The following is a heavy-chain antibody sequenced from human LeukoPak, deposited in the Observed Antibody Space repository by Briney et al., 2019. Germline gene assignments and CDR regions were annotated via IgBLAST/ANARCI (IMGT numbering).Heavy chain of an antibody. CDR3: AREYSSGQN. V-gene: IGHV1-2*02. CDR2: INCNSGGT. D-gene: IGHD6-19*01. J-gene: IGHJ4*02. CDR1: GYTFTNYY. Sequence: ASVKVSCKASGYTFTNYYMHWVRQAPGQGLGWMGWINCNSGGTNYAQKFQARVTMTKDTSISTAYLELSRLTSDDTAIYYCAREYSSGQNWGQGTLVTVSS.